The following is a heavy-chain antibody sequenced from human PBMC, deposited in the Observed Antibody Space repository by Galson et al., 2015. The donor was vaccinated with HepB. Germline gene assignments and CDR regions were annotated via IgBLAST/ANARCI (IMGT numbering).Heavy chain of an antibody. CDR1: GFTFSSYA. J-gene: IGHJ4*02. CDR2: ISYDGSNK. D-gene: IGHD2-15*01. Sequence: SLRLSCAASGFTFSSYAMHWVRQAPGKGLEWVAVISYDGSNKYYADSVKGRFTISRDNSKNTLYLQMNSLRAEDTAVYYCARDQDYYFDYWGQGTLVTVSS. V-gene: IGHV3-30-3*01. CDR3: ARDQDYYFDY.